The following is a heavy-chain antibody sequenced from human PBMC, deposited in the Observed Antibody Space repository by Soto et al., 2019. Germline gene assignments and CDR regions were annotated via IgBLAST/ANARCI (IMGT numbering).Heavy chain of an antibody. D-gene: IGHD3-3*01. CDR2: IWYDGSNK. CDR1: GFTFSNYG. V-gene: IGHV3-33*01. CDR3: AREVRFLQPDY. Sequence: QVHLVESGGGVVQPGRSLRLSCAASGFTFSNYGMHWVRQAPGKGLEWVAIIWYDGSNKYYADSVKGRFTISRDNSKNTLFLQMNSLRAEDTAVYYCAREVRFLQPDYWGQGTLVTVSS. J-gene: IGHJ4*02.